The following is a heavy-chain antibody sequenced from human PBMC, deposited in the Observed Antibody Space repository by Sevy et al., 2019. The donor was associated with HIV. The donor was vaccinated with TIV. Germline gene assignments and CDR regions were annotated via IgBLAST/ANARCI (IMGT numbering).Heavy chain of an antibody. CDR3: ARQGGRDGYNSPQQNYYDY. Sequence: SETLSLTCTVSGGSISSYYWSWIRQPPGKGLEWIGYIYYSGSTNYNPSLKSRVTISVDTSKNQSSLKLSTVTAADTAVYYRARQGGRDGYNSPQQNYYDYWGQGTLVTVSS. V-gene: IGHV4-59*08. D-gene: IGHD5-12*01. CDR2: IYYSGST. J-gene: IGHJ4*02. CDR1: GGSISSYY.